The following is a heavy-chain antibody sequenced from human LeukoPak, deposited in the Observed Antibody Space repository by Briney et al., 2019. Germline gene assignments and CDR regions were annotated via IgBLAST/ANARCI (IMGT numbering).Heavy chain of an antibody. Sequence: SETLSLTCNVSGGSISSYYCNWIRQPPGKGLEWVGYIYYSGTTNYNPSLKSRVSISQDTSKNQFSLKLSSVTAADTAVYYCARAPRDSSSSNYMRRFDYWGQGTLVTVSS. J-gene: IGHJ4*02. CDR1: GGSISSYY. CDR2: IYYSGTT. CDR3: ARAPRDSSSSNYMRRFDY. D-gene: IGHD3-22*01. V-gene: IGHV4-59*08.